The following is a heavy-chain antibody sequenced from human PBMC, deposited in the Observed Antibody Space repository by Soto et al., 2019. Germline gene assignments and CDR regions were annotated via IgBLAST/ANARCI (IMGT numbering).Heavy chain of an antibody. J-gene: IGHJ5*02. Sequence: SATVSLTFTFSWSSIISTISYHRLIRPPPRKELLWIGSIYYSGRTYYNPALTRRVTISLDTSKNQYCLKLSSVTAADTAVYYCARHSQQFTDDPLGQGTL. CDR1: WSSIISTISY. D-gene: IGHD2-8*02. V-gene: IGHV4-39*01. CDR2: IYYSGRT. CDR3: ARHSQQFTDDP.